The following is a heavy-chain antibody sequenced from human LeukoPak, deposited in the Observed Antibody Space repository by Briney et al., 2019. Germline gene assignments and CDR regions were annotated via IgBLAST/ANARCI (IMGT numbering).Heavy chain of an antibody. J-gene: IGHJ2*01. CDR1: GGSITSYY. V-gene: IGHV4-4*07. Sequence: SETLSLTCTVSGGSITSYYWSWIRQPAGKGLEWIGRIHTSGSTNYNPSLKSRVTMSVDTSKNQFSLKLSSVTAADTAVYYCARDRYYYDSSGNRYFDLWGRGTLVTVSS. CDR2: IHTSGST. CDR3: ARDRYYYDSSGNRYFDL. D-gene: IGHD3-22*01.